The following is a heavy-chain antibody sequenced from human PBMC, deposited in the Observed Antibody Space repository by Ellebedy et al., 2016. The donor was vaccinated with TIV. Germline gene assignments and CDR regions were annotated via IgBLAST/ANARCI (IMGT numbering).Heavy chain of an antibody. J-gene: IGHJ4*02. V-gene: IGHV4-31*03. Sequence: SETLSLXXTVSGGSISSGGYYWSWIRQHPGKGLEWIGYIYYSGSTYYNPSLKSRVTISVDTSKNQFSLKLSSVTAADTAVYYCARGGNVRFDYWGQGTLVTVSS. CDR3: ARGGNVRFDY. CDR2: IYYSGST. D-gene: IGHD1-1*01. CDR1: GGSISSGGYY.